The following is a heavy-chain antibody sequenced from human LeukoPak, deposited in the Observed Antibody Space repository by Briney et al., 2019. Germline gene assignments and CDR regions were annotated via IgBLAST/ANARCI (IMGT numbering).Heavy chain of an antibody. CDR3: ARGRLAARHYFDY. V-gene: IGHV4-34*01. CDR1: GGSFSGYY. D-gene: IGHD6-6*01. Sequence: SETLSLTCAVYGGSFSGYYWSWIRQPPGKGLEWIGEINHSGSTNYNPSLKSRVTISVDTSKNQFSLKLSSVTAADTAVHYCARGRLAARHYFDYWGQGTLVTVSS. CDR2: INHSGST. J-gene: IGHJ4*02.